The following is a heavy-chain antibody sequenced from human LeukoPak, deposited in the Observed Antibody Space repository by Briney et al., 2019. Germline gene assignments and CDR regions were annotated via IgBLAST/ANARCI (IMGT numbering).Heavy chain of an antibody. V-gene: IGHV1-8*01. D-gene: IGHD3-3*01. J-gene: IGHJ6*02. Sequence: GASVKVSFKASGYTFTSYDINWVRQATGQGLERIGWMNPNIDNTGYAQKFQGRVTMTRNTSIRTAYMELSSLRSEDTAVYYCARGNYYDFWSGYYTTGYYYYGMDVWGQGTTVTVSS. CDR2: MNPNIDNT. CDR3: ARGNYYDFWSGYYTTGYYYYGMDV. CDR1: GYTFTSYD.